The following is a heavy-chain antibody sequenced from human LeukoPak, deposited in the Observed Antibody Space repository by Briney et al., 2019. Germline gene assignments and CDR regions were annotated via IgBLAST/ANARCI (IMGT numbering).Heavy chain of an antibody. CDR1: GFTFGDYA. J-gene: IGHJ5*02. V-gene: IGHV3-49*04. Sequence: PGGSLRLSCTASGFTFGDYAMSWVRQAPGKGLEWVGFIRSKAYGGTTEYAASVKGRFTISRDDSKSIAYLQMNSLKTEDTAVYYCTRSTTVTSNWFDPWGQGTLVTVSS. CDR2: IRSKAYGGTT. CDR3: TRSTTVTSNWFDP. D-gene: IGHD4-17*01.